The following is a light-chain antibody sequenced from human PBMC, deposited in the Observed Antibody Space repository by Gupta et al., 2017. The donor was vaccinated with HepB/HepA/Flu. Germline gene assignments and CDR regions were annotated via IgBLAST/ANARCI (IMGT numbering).Light chain of an antibody. CDR3: QQTYGTPYP. J-gene: IGKJ2*01. Sequence: DIQMTQSPSSLSASVGDRVTITCRASQGISSSLSWYQQKPGTAPKLLIYRAFSLQSGVPSRFSGSGSGTDFTLPITSLQPEDSATYFCQQTYGTPYPLGQGTQLEIK. CDR2: RAF. V-gene: IGKV1-39*01. CDR1: QGISSS.